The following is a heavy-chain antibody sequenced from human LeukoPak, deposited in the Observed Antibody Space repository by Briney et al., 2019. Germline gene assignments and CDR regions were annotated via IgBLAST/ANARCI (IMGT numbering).Heavy chain of an antibody. CDR3: ARDFPHGSGRYFYEGMDV. J-gene: IGHJ6*02. CDR1: GGSISDYY. D-gene: IGHD2-15*01. CDR2: IYSSGST. Sequence: SETLSLTCTVSGGSISDYYWSWIRQSAGKGLEWIGHIYSSGSTYYNPSLKSRLTISVDMSKNQVSLKLSSMTAADTAGYYCARDFPHGSGRYFYEGMDVWGQGTTVTVSS. V-gene: IGHV4-4*07.